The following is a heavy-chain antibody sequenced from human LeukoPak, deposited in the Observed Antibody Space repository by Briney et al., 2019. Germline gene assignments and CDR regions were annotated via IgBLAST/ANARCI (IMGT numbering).Heavy chain of an antibody. CDR1: GFPFSSYW. J-gene: IGHJ4*02. V-gene: IGHV3-74*03. Sequence: GGSLRLSCEPSGFPFSSYWMLWVRQAPGKGLVWVSRISGDGTIKTYADFVGGRFTISRDNTKNILYLQMNSLRVEDTAIYFCSRSQFDYWGQGVLVTVSS. CDR3: SRSQFDY. CDR2: ISGDGTIK.